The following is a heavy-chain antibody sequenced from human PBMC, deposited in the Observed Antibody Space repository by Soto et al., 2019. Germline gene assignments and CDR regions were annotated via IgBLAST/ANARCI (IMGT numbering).Heavy chain of an antibody. V-gene: IGHV3-33*01. CDR2: IWYDGSNK. D-gene: IGHD1-26*01. J-gene: IGHJ5*02. CDR1: GFTFRSYG. Sequence: PGGSLRLSCAASGFTFRSYGMHWVRQAPGKGLEWVAVIWYDGSNKYYADSVKGRFTISRDNSKNTLYLQMNSLRAEDTAVYYCARAPTWELLRLDPWGQETLVTVSS. CDR3: ARAPTWELLRLDP.